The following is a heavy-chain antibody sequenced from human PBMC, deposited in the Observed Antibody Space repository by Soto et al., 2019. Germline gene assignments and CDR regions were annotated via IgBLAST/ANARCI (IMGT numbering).Heavy chain of an antibody. CDR3: ARDSAYGSGSYYPHSYYGMDV. Sequence: PGGSLRLSCAASGFTFSSYGMHWVRQAPGKGLEWVAVIWYDGSNKYYADSVKGRFTISRDNSKNTLYLQMNSLRAEDTAVYYCARDSAYGSGSYYPHSYYGMDVWGQGTTVTV. D-gene: IGHD3-10*01. CDR1: GFTFSSYG. V-gene: IGHV3-33*01. J-gene: IGHJ6*02. CDR2: IWYDGSNK.